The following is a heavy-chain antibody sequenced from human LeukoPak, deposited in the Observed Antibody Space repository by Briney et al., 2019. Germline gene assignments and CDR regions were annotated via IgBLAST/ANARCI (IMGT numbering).Heavy chain of an antibody. V-gene: IGHV4-34*01. D-gene: IGHD1-14*01. CDR2: IYYSGST. J-gene: IGHJ4*02. CDR1: GGSFSGYY. Sequence: SETLSLTCAVYGGSFSGYYWSWIRQPPGKGLEWIGSIYYSGSTYYNPSLKSRVTISVDTSKNQFSLKLSSVTAADTAVYYCARDNANPKNFDYWGQGTLVTVSS. CDR3: ARDNANPKNFDY.